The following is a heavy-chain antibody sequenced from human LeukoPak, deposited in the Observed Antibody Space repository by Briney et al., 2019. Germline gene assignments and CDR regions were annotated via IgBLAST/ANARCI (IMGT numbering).Heavy chain of an antibody. D-gene: IGHD3-10*01. CDR3: ARDRGYYGMDV. CDR1: GFTFSSYE. CDR2: ISSSGSTI. Sequence: GGSLRLSCAASGFTFSSYEMNWVRQAPGKGLEWVSYISSSGSTIYYADSVEGRFTISRDNAKNSLYLQMNSLRAEDTAVYYCARDRGYYGMDVWGQGTTVTVSS. V-gene: IGHV3-48*03. J-gene: IGHJ6*02.